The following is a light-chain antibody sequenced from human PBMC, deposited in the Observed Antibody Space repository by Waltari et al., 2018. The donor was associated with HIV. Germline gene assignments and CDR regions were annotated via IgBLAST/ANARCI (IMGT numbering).Light chain of an antibody. V-gene: IGLV1-44*01. Sequence: QSVLTQPPSASGTPGQRVTISCSGSRSNIGGNTVNWYQQLPGTAPKLLIYGNNQRSSGVPDRFSGSKSGTSASLDISGLQSEDEADYYCATWDDSLNGPVIGGGTKLTV. CDR3: ATWDDSLNGPV. CDR1: RSNIGGNT. CDR2: GNN. J-gene: IGLJ2*01.